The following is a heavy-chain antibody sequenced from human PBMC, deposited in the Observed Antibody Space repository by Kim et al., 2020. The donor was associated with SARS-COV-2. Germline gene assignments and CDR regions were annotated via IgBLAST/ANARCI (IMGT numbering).Heavy chain of an antibody. V-gene: IGHV3-7*01. J-gene: IGHJ4*02. CDR3: ARVSRRILAVAYYFDY. CDR1: GFTFSSYW. Sequence: GGSLRLSCAASGFTFSSYWMSWVRQAPGKGLEWVANIKQDGSEKYYVDSVKGRFTISRDNAKNSLYLQMNSLRAEDTAVYYCARVSRRILAVAYYFDYWGQGTLVTVSS. CDR2: IKQDGSEK. D-gene: IGHD6-19*01.